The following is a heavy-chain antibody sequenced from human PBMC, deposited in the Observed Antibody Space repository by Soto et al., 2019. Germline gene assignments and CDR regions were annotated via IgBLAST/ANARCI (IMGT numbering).Heavy chain of an antibody. Sequence: SETLSLTCTVSGGSISSYYWSWIRQPPGKGLEWIGYIYYSGSTNYNPSLKSRVTISVDTSKNQFSLKLSSVTAADTAVYYCARNRKGNFDYWGQGTLVTVSS. V-gene: IGHV4-59*01. CDR3: ARNRKGNFDY. CDR1: GGSISSYY. J-gene: IGHJ4*02. CDR2: IYYSGST.